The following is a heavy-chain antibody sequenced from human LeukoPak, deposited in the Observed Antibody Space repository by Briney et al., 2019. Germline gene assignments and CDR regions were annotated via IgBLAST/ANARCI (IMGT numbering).Heavy chain of an antibody. Sequence: GGSLRLSCAASGFTFSSYSMNWVRQAPGKGLELVSSISSSSSYIYYADSVKGRFTISRDNAKNSLYLQMNSLRAEDTAVYYCARVRGYDSSGYSNWGQGTLVTVSS. CDR3: ARVRGYDSSGYSN. J-gene: IGHJ4*02. CDR1: GFTFSSYS. V-gene: IGHV3-21*01. CDR2: ISSSSSYI. D-gene: IGHD3-22*01.